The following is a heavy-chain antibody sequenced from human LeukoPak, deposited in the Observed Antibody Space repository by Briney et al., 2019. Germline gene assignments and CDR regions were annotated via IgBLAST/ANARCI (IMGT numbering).Heavy chain of an antibody. CDR1: GFTFSGSA. Sequence: GGSLRLSCAASGFTFSGSAMHWVRQASGKGLEWVGRIRSKANSYATAYAASVKGRFTISRDDSKNTAYLQMNSLKTEDTAVYYCTRHGIIKAARTLYYYGMDVWGQGTTVTVSS. V-gene: IGHV3-73*01. J-gene: IGHJ6*02. CDR3: TRHGIIKAARTLYYYGMDV. CDR2: IRSKANSYAT. D-gene: IGHD6-6*01.